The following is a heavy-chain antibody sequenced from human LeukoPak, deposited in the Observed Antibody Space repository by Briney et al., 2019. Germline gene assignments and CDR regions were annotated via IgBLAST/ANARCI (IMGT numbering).Heavy chain of an antibody. CDR1: GGSIRNNY. V-gene: IGHV4-4*07. CDR3: ARGPYGGNSMYYFDN. Sequence: SEILSLTCTVSGGSIRNNYWSWIRQTAGKGLEWIGRIYSSGSTSYNPSLKSRLTMSLDTSRNHFSLNLISVTAADTAVYYCARGPYGGNSMYYFDNWGQGTLVTVTS. D-gene: IGHD4-23*01. CDR2: IYSSGST. J-gene: IGHJ4*02.